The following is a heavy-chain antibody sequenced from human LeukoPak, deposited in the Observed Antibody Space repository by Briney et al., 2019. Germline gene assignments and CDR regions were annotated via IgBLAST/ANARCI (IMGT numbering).Heavy chain of an antibody. D-gene: IGHD6-19*01. CDR3: ARGGAYSSGWYFDY. CDR2: ISYDGSNK. CDR1: GFTFSSYA. V-gene: IGHV3-30-3*01. J-gene: IGHJ4*02. Sequence: GRSLRLSCAASGFTFSSYAMHWVRQAPGKGLGWVAVISYDGSNKYYADSVKGRFTISRDNSKNTLYLQMNSLRAEDTAVYYCARGGAYSSGWYFDYWGQGTLVTVSS.